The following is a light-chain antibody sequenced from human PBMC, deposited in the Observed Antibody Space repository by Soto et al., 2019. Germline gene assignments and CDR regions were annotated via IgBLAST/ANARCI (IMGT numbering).Light chain of an antibody. V-gene: IGLV3-21*04. CDR2: YNS. J-gene: IGLJ2*01. Sequence: SYELAQPPSVSVAPGKTARITCGGNNMGSKSVHWYQQKPDQAPVVVIYYNSDRPSGIPERFSGSNSGNTANLTISSVEAGDEADYHCQVWDSSSDLVVFGGGTQLTVL. CDR1: NMGSKS. CDR3: QVWDSSSDLVV.